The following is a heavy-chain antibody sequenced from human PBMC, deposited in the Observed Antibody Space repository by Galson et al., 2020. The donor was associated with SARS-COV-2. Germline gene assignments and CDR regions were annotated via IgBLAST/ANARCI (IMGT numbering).Heavy chain of an antibody. V-gene: IGHV1-69*04. CDR3: AREGSSWSPYYFDY. CDR1: GGTFSSYT. J-gene: IGHJ4*02. CDR2: IIPILGIA. Sequence: ASVKVSCKASGGTFSSYTISWVRQAPGQGLEWMGRIIPILGIANYAQKFQGRVTITADKSTSTAYMELSSLRSEDTDVYYCAREGSSWSPYYFDYWGQGTLVTVSS. D-gene: IGHD6-13*01.